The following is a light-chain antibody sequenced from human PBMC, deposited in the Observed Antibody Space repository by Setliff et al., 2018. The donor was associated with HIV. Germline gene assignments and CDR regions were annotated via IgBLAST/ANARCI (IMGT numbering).Light chain of an antibody. J-gene: IGLJ1*01. CDR2: EVS. V-gene: IGLV2-18*02. CDR3: ASRTAGSTPYV. Sequence: QSALTQPPSVSGSPGQSVTISCTGTSSDVGYYNRVSWYQQPPGTVPRLMIYEVSSRPSGVPDRFSGSKSGNTASLTISGLQAEDEADYYCASRTAGSTPYVFGTGTK. CDR1: SSDVGYYNR.